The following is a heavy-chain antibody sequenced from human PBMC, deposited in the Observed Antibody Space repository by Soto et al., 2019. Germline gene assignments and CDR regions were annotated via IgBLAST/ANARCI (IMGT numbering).Heavy chain of an antibody. CDR3: ARAPYSGSYDAFDI. J-gene: IGHJ3*02. CDR1: GGTFSSYA. D-gene: IGHD1-26*01. CDR2: IIPIFGTA. V-gene: IGHV1-69*13. Sequence: SVKVSCKASGGTFSSYAISWVRQAPGQGLEWMGGIIPIFGTANYAQKFQGRVTITADESTSTAYMELSSLRSEDTAVYYCARAPYSGSYDAFDIWGQGTMVTVSS.